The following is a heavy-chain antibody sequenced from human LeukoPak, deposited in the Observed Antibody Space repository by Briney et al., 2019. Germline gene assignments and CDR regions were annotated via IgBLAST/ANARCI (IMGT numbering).Heavy chain of an antibody. V-gene: IGHV3-48*03. D-gene: IGHD2-15*01. CDR3: APLYCSGGSCYSDALDI. CDR2: ISSGGSTI. J-gene: IGHJ3*02. CDR1: GFIFSNYE. Sequence: GGSLRLSCAASGFIFSNYEMKRVRQAPGKGLEWLSYISSGGSTIYYADSVRGRFTISRDNSKNSLYLQMDSLGAEDTAVYYCAPLYCSGGSCYSDALDIWGQGTMVTVSS.